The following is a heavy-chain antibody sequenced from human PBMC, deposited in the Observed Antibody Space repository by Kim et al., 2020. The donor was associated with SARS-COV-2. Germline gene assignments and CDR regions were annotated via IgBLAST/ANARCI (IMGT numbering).Heavy chain of an antibody. D-gene: IGHD1-26*01. CDR2: ISYDGSNK. V-gene: IGHV3-30*04. CDR1: GFTFSSYA. Sequence: GGSLRLSCAASGFTFSSYAMHWVRQAPGKGLEWVAVISYDGSNKYYADSVKGRFTISRDNSKNTLYLQMNSLRAEDTAVYYCARDLYSGSYYDWFDPWGQGTLVTVSS. CDR3: ARDLYSGSYYDWFDP. J-gene: IGHJ5*02.